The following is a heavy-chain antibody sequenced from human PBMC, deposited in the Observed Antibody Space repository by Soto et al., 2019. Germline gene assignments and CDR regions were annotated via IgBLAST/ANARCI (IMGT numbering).Heavy chain of an antibody. J-gene: IGHJ6*02. CDR2: IWYDGSNK. Sequence: GGSLRLSCAASGFTFSSYGMHWVRQAPGKGLEWVAVIWYDGSNKYYADSVKGRFTISRDNSKNTLYLQMNSLRAEDTAVYYCARDAYDSSGYTHYYYYGMDVWGQGTTVTVSS. D-gene: IGHD3-22*01. V-gene: IGHV3-33*01. CDR1: GFTFSSYG. CDR3: ARDAYDSSGYTHYYYYGMDV.